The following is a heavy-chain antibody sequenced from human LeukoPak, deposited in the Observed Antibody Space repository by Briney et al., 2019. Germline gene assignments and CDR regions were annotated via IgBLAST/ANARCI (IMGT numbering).Heavy chain of an antibody. J-gene: IGHJ4*02. Sequence: PGGSLRLSCAASGFTFTSYSMNWVRQAPGKGLEWVSTISGGGGSTYYADPVKGRFTISRDNSKNTLYLHVNSLRAEDTAVYYCAKGGKWDVTPFDYWGQGTLVTVSS. CDR3: AKGGKWDVTPFDY. V-gene: IGHV3-23*01. CDR2: ISGGGGST. D-gene: IGHD1-26*01. CDR1: GFTFTSYS.